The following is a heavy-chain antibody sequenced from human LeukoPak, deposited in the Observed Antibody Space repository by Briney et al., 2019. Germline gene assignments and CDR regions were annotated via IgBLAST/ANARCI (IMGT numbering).Heavy chain of an antibody. V-gene: IGHV3-33*01. Sequence: PGGSLRLSCAASGFTFSSYCMHWVRQPPGKGLEWVAVIWYDGSNKYYADSGKGRFTISRDNSKNTLYLQMNSLRAEDTAVYYCATSAGAPGDYWGQGTLVTVSS. J-gene: IGHJ4*02. CDR1: GFTFSSYC. CDR2: IWYDGSNK. D-gene: IGHD1-26*01. CDR3: ATSAGAPGDY.